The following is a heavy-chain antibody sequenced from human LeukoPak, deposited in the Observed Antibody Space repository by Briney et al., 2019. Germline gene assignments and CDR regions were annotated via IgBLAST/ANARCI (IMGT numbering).Heavy chain of an antibody. CDR3: ARIAVNYYDSSGYYFDY. CDR1: GGSISSYY. Sequence: KTSETLSLTCTVSGGSISSYYWSWIRQPPGKGLEWIGYIYYSGSTNYNPSLKSRVTISVDTPKNQFSLKLSSVTAADTAVYYCARIAVNYYDSSGYYFDYWGQGTLVTVSS. V-gene: IGHV4-59*01. D-gene: IGHD3-22*01. CDR2: IYYSGST. J-gene: IGHJ4*02.